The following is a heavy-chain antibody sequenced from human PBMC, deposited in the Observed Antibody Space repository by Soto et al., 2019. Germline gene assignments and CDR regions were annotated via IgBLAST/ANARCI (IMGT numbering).Heavy chain of an antibody. J-gene: IGHJ4*02. CDR3: AAIVVGATRHSDVDH. V-gene: IGHV4-39*01. CDR2: MHASGGT. Sequence: SETLSLTCSVSGAPISSNDYFWARIRQPPGRGLEFIASMHASGGTYHASSLKSRATMSLDTSKDQFSLKLQSVTAADTGTYYCAAIVVGATRHSDVDHWGQGTLATVSS. CDR1: GAPISSNDYF. D-gene: IGHD2-15*01.